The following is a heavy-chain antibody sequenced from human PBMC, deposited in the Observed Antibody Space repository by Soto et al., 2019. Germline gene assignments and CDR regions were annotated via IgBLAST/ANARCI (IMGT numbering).Heavy chain of an antibody. CDR2: ISAYNGNT. J-gene: IGHJ4*02. D-gene: IGHD5-18*01. CDR3: ARSGYSYGYLY. Sequence: ASVKVSCKASGGTFSSYTISWVRQAPGQGLEWMGWISAYNGNTNYAQKLQGRVTMTTDTSTSTAYMELRSLRSDDTAVYYCARSGYSYGYLYWGQGTLVTVSS. CDR1: GGTFSSYT. V-gene: IGHV1-18*01.